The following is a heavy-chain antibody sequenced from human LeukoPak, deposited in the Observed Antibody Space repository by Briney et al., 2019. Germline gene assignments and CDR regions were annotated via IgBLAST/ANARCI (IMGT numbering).Heavy chain of an antibody. CDR2: IYTSGST. V-gene: IGHV4-4*07. Sequence: PSETLSLTCTVSGGSISSYYWSWIRQPAGKGLEWIGRIYTSGSTNYNPSLKSRVTMSVDTSKDQFSLKLSSVTAADTAVYYCARVPYYDFWSGLDYYMDVWGKGTTVTVSS. J-gene: IGHJ6*03. CDR1: GGSISSYY. D-gene: IGHD3-3*01. CDR3: ARVPYYDFWSGLDYYMDV.